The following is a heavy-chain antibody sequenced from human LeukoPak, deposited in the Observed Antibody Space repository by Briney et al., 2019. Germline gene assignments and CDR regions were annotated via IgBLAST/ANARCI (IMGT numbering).Heavy chain of an antibody. CDR3: ARAMGYDILTSDAFDI. CDR2: INHSGST. J-gene: IGHJ3*02. CDR1: GGSISSSSYY. V-gene: IGHV4-39*07. D-gene: IGHD3-9*01. Sequence: SETLSLTCTVSGGSISSSSYYWGWIRQPPGKGLEWIGEINHSGSTNYNPSLKSRVTISVDTSKNQFSLKLSSVTAADTAVYYCARAMGYDILTSDAFDIWGQGTMVTVSS.